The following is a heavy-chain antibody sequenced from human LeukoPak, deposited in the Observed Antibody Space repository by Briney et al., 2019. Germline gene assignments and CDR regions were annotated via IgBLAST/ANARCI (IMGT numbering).Heavy chain of an antibody. CDR3: ARVSAYGICDS. J-gene: IGHJ4*02. Sequence: TSETLSLTCTVSGYSITSGYYWAWIRQPPGKGLEWIGNIYHSGRAFYKSSLKSRVTMSVETSKNQFSLNLTSVTAADTAVYFCARVSAYGICDSWGRGTLVTVSS. CDR1: GYSITSGYY. V-gene: IGHV4-38-2*02. CDR2: IYHSGRA. D-gene: IGHD4-17*01.